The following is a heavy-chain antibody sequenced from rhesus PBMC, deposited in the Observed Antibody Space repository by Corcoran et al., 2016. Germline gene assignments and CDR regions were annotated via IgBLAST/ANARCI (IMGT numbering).Heavy chain of an antibody. CDR1: GYTFTDYY. Sequence: EVQLVQSGAEVKKPGASVKISCKASGYTFTDYYLHWVRQAPGKGLEGGGRVDPEDGEADYAQKFQASVPLTADTSTDTAYMELSSLRSEDTAMYYCATGGRYNRFDVWGPGVLVTVSS. V-gene: IGHV1-111*02. CDR2: VDPEDGEA. D-gene: IGHD1-1-1*01. CDR3: ATGGRYNRFDV. J-gene: IGHJ5-1*01.